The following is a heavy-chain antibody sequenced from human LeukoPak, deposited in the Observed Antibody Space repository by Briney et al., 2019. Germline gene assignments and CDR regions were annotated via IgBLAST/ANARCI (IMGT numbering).Heavy chain of an antibody. CDR3: ARSPPFRYFGIYNWFDS. CDR1: GDSIGTYY. Sequence: PSETLSLTCTVSGDSIGTYYSSWIRQPPGEGLEWIGYIYYSASTNSNPSLKSRVTISVDPVKDQFSLKLRSVTAADTAVYYCARSPPFRYFGIYNWFDSWGQGTLVTVSS. CDR2: IYYSAST. J-gene: IGHJ5*01. D-gene: IGHD3-9*01. V-gene: IGHV4-59*01.